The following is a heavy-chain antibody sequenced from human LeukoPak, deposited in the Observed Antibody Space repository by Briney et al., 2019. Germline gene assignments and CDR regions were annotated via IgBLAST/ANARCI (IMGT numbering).Heavy chain of an antibody. CDR3: ATLDDGDRLKRGDWFDP. CDR1: GNTLTELS. D-gene: IGHD4-17*01. J-gene: IGHJ5*02. Sequence: ASVKVSCKVSGNTLTELSIHWVRQAPGKGLEWMGGFDPEDGETIYAQKFQGRVTMTEDTSRDTVYMELSSLRSEDTAVYFSATLDDGDRLKRGDWFDPWGQGTLVTVSS. V-gene: IGHV1-24*01. CDR2: FDPEDGET.